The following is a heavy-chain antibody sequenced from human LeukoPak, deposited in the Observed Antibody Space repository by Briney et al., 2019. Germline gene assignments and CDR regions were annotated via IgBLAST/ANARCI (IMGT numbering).Heavy chain of an antibody. V-gene: IGHV1-69*04. CDR3: ARDIVVPAASNAFDI. Sequence: SVKVSCKASGGTFSSYAISGVRQAPGQGLEWMGRIIPILGIANYAQKFQGRVTITADKSTSTAYMELSSLRSEDTAVYYCARDIVVPAASNAFDIWGQGTMVTVSS. CDR2: IIPILGIA. J-gene: IGHJ3*02. CDR1: GGTFSSYA. D-gene: IGHD2-2*01.